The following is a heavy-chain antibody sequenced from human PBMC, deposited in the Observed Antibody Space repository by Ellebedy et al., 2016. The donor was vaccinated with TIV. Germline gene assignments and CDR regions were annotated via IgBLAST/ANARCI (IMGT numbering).Heavy chain of an antibody. V-gene: IGHV1-2*04. CDR2: ITPNSGRT. J-gene: IGHJ3*02. CDR1: GFSFTGYY. Sequence: AASVKVSCKASGFSFTGYYIHWVRQAPGQGLEWMGWITPNSGRTKYAQKFQDWVTITRDTSISTAYMELTRLRSDDTAVYYCARKTGNRGDFDIWGQGTMVAASS. D-gene: IGHD7-27*01. CDR3: ARKTGNRGDFDI.